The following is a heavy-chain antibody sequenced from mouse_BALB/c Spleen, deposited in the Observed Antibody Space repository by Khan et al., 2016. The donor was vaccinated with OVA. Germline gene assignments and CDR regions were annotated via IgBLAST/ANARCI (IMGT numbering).Heavy chain of an antibody. V-gene: IGHV2-6-1*01. Sequence: QVQLKESGPGLVAPLQSLSITCTISGFSLTSYGIHWVRQPPGKGLEWLVVIWSDGSTTYNSTLKSRLSITKDNSKSQVFLKMNSLQTDDTAMYYCARQPYYHYYALDYWGQGTSVTVSS. CDR2: IWSDGST. J-gene: IGHJ4*01. D-gene: IGHD2-10*01. CDR3: ARQPYYHYYALDY. CDR1: GFSLTSYG.